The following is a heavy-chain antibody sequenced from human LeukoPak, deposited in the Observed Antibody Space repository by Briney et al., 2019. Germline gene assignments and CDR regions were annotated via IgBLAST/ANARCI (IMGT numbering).Heavy chain of an antibody. J-gene: IGHJ4*02. Sequence: ASVKVSCKASGYTFTSYGISWVRQAPGQGLEWMGWISAYNGNTNYAQKLQGRVTITTDTSTSTAYMELRSLRSDDTAVYYCARVSYYDSSGYYSEDYWGQGTLVTVSS. CDR2: ISAYNGNT. D-gene: IGHD3-22*01. CDR3: ARVSYYDSSGYYSEDY. V-gene: IGHV1-18*01. CDR1: GYTFTSYG.